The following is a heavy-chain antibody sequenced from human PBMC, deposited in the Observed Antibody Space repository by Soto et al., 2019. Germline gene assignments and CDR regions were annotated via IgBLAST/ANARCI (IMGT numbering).Heavy chain of an antibody. CDR3: ASGHDAYKVRY. D-gene: IGHD1-1*01. CDR1: GGSISSGGTGSY. J-gene: IGHJ4*02. Sequence: QVQLQESGPGLVKPSHTLSLTCTVSGGSISSGGTGSYWTWIRQLPGKGLEWIGYIYYTGNTYYNPSLKSRPTIAIDTSENPFSLKLTSVTAADTVVYFCASGHDAYKVRYWGQGTLVTVSS. V-gene: IGHV4-31*03. CDR2: IYYTGNT.